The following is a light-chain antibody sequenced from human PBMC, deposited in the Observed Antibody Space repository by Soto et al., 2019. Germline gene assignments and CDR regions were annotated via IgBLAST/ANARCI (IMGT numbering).Light chain of an antibody. Sequence: DIQMTQSPSTLSASVGDRVTITCRASQSISSWLAWYQQKPGKAPKLLIYKAYSLESGVPSRFSGSGSGTEFTLTISSLQTDDFATYYCQQYNSYPWTVGQGTKVDIK. CDR1: QSISSW. CDR3: QQYNSYPWT. CDR2: KAY. J-gene: IGKJ1*01. V-gene: IGKV1-5*03.